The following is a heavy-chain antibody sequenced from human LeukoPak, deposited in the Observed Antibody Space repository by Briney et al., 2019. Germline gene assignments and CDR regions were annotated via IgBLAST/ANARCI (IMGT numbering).Heavy chain of an antibody. CDR3: AKAGGWTNYFDY. D-gene: IGHD6-19*01. J-gene: IGHJ4*02. CDR1: GFTFSSYA. CDR2: ISGSGGST. V-gene: IGHV3-23*01. Sequence: GGSLRLSCAASGFTFSSYAMSWVRQAPGKGLEWVSAISGSGGSTYYADSVKGRFTISRDNSKNTLYLQLNSLRAEDTAVYYCAKAGGWTNYFDYWGQGTLVTVSS.